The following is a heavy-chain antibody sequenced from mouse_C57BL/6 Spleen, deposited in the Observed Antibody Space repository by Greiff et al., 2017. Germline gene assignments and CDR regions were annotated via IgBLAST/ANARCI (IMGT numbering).Heavy chain of an antibody. J-gene: IGHJ4*01. V-gene: IGHV14-2*01. CDR3: ASLRGFYAMDY. D-gene: IGHD1-1*01. CDR1: GYTFTEYP. Sequence: EVQLQQSGAELVKPGASVKLSCKASGYTFTEYPIHWVKQRTEQGLEWIGRIDPEDGETKYAPKFQGKATITADTSSNTAYLQLSSLTSEDTAVYYCASLRGFYAMDYWGQGTSVTVSS. CDR2: IDPEDGET.